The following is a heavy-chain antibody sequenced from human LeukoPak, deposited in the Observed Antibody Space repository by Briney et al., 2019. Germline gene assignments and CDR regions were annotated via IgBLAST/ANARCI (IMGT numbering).Heavy chain of an antibody. Sequence: GGSLRLSCAASGFTFSGSPMHWVRQASGKGLEWVGRIRSKADNYATAYAASVRGKFTISRDDSKNTAYLQMNSLKTEDTAVYYCTRQKVWTSTFDYWGQGTLVTVSS. CDR3: TRQKVWTSTFDY. J-gene: IGHJ4*02. CDR2: IRSKADNYAT. CDR1: GFTFSGSP. V-gene: IGHV3-73*01. D-gene: IGHD2-21*01.